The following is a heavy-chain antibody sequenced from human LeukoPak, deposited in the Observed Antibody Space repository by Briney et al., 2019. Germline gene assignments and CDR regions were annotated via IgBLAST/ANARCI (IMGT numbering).Heavy chain of an antibody. Sequence: GGSLRLSCAASGFTFSSYAMSWVRQAPGKGLEWVSAISGSGGSTYYADSVKGRFTISRDNSKNTLYLQRNSLRAEDTAVYYCAKGEYSSSLYYYYGMDVWGQGTTVTVSS. D-gene: IGHD6-13*01. CDR1: GFTFSSYA. V-gene: IGHV3-23*01. J-gene: IGHJ6*02. CDR2: ISGSGGST. CDR3: AKGEYSSSLYYYYGMDV.